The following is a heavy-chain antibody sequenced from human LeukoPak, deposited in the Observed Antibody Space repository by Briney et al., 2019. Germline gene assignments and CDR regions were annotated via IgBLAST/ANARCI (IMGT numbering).Heavy chain of an antibody. Sequence: SETLSLTCTVSGYSISSGYYWSWIRQPPGKGLEWIGEINHSGSTNYNPSLKSRVTISVDTSKNQFSLKLSSVTAADTAVYYCAGMNYRGDYWGQGTLVTVSS. J-gene: IGHJ4*02. V-gene: IGHV4-38-2*02. CDR2: INHSGST. D-gene: IGHD1-7*01. CDR3: AGMNYRGDY. CDR1: GYSISSGYY.